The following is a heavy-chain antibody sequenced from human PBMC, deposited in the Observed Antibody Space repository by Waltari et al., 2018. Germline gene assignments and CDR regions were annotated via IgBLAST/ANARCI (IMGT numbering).Heavy chain of an antibody. J-gene: IGHJ2*01. CDR2: IKQDGSET. D-gene: IGHD6-25*01. CDR3: ARDSLATGYWYFDQ. Sequence: EVQLVESGGGLVQPGGSWNLSCAAAGFIFSNYWRSWVRQAPGKGLEWVASIKQDGSETYFVDSLKGRFTISRDNTENSMYLQMDSLRAEDTAHYYCARDSLATGYWYFDQWGRGTLVTVSS. V-gene: IGHV3-7*01. CDR1: GFIFSNYW.